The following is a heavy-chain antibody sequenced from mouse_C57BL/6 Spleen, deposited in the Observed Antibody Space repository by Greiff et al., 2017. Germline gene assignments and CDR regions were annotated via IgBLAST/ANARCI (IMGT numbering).Heavy chain of an antibody. J-gene: IGHJ2*01. CDR3: AGRWDGPFGD. CDR2: IYPSSGNT. Sequence: QVQLQQSGAELARPGASVTLSCTASGYTFTSYGISWVKQRTGQGLEWIGEIYPSSGNTYYNEKFKSKATLTADKSSRTACMELRGLTSEDSSVYFCAGRWDGPFGDWGQGTTLTVAS. V-gene: IGHV1-81*01. CDR1: GYTFTSYG. D-gene: IGHD4-1*01.